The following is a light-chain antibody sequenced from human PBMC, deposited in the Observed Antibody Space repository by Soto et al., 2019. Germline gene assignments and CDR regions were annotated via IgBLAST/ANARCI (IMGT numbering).Light chain of an antibody. Sequence: EIVLTQSPGTLSLSPGEGATLSCRASQTISSFLAWYHQKRVQAPRLLIHGASNRATGIPDRFSGSGSGTDFVLTINRLEPEDSAVYFCQQYGSSPFTFGPGTKVDIK. CDR3: QQYGSSPFT. CDR1: QTISSF. V-gene: IGKV3-20*01. CDR2: GAS. J-gene: IGKJ3*01.